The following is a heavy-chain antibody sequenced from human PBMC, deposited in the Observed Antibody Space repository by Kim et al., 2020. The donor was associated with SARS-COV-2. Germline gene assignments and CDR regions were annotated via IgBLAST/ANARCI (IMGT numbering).Heavy chain of an antibody. D-gene: IGHD3-3*01. CDR2: IYPGDSDT. CDR3: ARLSNDFWSGYYTLDFDY. V-gene: IGHV5-51*01. J-gene: IGHJ4*02. CDR1: GYSFTSYW. Sequence: GESLKISCKGSGYSFTSYWIGWVRQMPGKGLEWMGIIYPGDSDTRYSPSFQGQVTISADKSISTAYLQWSSLKASDTAMYYCARLSNDFWSGYYTLDFDYWGQGTLVTVSS.